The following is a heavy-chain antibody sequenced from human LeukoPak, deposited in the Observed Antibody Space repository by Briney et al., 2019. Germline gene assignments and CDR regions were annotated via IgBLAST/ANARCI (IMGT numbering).Heavy chain of an antibody. Sequence: GGSLRLSCAASGVTVSSSYMSWVRQAPGKGLECVSIIYSGGSTYYADSVKGRFTISRDNSKNTVYLQMNSLRAEDTAVYYCARELRAWAFDIWGQGTMVTVSS. CDR3: ARELRAWAFDI. CDR1: GVTVSSSY. CDR2: IYSGGST. V-gene: IGHV3-53*01. J-gene: IGHJ3*02.